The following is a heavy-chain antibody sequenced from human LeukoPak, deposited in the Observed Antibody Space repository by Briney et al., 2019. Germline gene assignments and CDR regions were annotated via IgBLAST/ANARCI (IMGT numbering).Heavy chain of an antibody. D-gene: IGHD1-26*01. CDR2: IIPILGIA. V-gene: IGHV1-69*02. CDR1: GGTISSYT. Sequence: EASVKVSCKASGGTISSYTISWVRQAPGQGLEWMGRIIPILGIANYAQKFQGRVTITADKSTSTAYMELSSLRSEDTAVYYCARAPYSGSYFSTGYLDYWGQGTLVTVSS. J-gene: IGHJ4*02. CDR3: ARAPYSGSYFSTGYLDY.